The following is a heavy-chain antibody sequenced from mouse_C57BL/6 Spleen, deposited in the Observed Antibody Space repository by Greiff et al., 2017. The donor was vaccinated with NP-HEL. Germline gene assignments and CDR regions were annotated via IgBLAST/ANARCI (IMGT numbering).Heavy chain of an antibody. CDR2: IYPGGGYT. Sequence: VQLVESGAELVRPGTSVKMSCKASGYTFTNYWIGWAKQRPGHGLEWIGDIYPGGGYTNYNEKFKGKATLTADKSSSTAYMQFSSLTSEDSAIYYCARSPIYYYGSSHWYCDVWGTGTTVTVSS. D-gene: IGHD1-1*01. J-gene: IGHJ1*03. CDR1: GYTFTNYW. CDR3: ARSPIYYYGSSHWYCDV. V-gene: IGHV1-63*01.